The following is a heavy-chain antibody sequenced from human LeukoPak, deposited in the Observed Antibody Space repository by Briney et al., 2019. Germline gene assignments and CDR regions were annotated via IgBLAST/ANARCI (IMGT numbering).Heavy chain of an antibody. V-gene: IGHV1-2*02. J-gene: IGHJ4*02. CDR3: ARDRSGSYSFDY. D-gene: IGHD1-26*01. Sequence: GASVKVSCKASGYTFTGYYMHWVRQAPGQGLEWMGWINPNSGGTNYAQKFQGRVTMTRDMSTSTVYMELSSLRSEDTAVYYCARDRSGSYSFDYWGQGTLVTVSS. CDR2: INPNSGGT. CDR1: GYTFTGYY.